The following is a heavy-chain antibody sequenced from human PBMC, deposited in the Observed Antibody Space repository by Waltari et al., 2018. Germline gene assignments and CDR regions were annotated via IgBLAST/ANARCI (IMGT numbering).Heavy chain of an antibody. CDR2: IYSGGSST. CDR3: AKDLVLVQGVISRSAFDI. D-gene: IGHD3-10*01. J-gene: IGHJ3*02. Sequence: EVQLLESGGGLVQPGGSLRLSCEASGFTFSSYAISWVRQAPGQGLEWVPVIYSGGSSTYYADSVKGRFTISRDNSKNTLYLQMNSLRAEDTAIYYCAKDLVLVQGVISRSAFDIWGQGTMVTVSS. V-gene: IGHV3-23*03. CDR1: GFTFSSYA.